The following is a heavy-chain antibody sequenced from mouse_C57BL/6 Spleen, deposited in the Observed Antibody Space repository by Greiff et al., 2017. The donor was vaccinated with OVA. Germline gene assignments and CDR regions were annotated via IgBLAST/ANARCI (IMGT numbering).Heavy chain of an antibody. J-gene: IGHJ2*01. CDR2: IDPSDSYT. CDR1: GYTFTSYW. D-gene: IGHD2-1*01. V-gene: IGHV1-50*01. CDR3: AREEGIYYGKGDY. Sequence: QVQLQQPGAELVKPGASVKLSCKASGYTFTSYWMQWVKQRPGQGLEWIGEIDPSDSYTNYNTKFKGKATLTVDTSSSTAYMQLSSLTSEDSAVYYCAREEGIYYGKGDYWGQGTTLTVSS.